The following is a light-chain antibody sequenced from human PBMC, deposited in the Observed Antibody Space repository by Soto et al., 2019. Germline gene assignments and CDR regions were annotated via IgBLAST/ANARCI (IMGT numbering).Light chain of an antibody. Sequence: QMTQSASTLSASVGDRVTITCRASQSISSWLAWYQQKPGKAPKLLIYKASSLESGVPSRFSGSGSGTEFTLTISSLQPDDFATYYCQQYTSYPITFGQGTRLAI. J-gene: IGKJ5*01. CDR2: KAS. CDR3: QQYTSYPIT. V-gene: IGKV1-5*03. CDR1: QSISSW.